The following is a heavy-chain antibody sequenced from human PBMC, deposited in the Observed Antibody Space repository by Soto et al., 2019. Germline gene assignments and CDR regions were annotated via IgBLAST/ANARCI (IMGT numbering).Heavy chain of an antibody. Sequence: PGGSLRLSCATSGFTFDDYAMHWVRQIPGKGLEWVSGINWNSETVGYADSVKGRFTISRDSAKNSLYLQMTTLRPEDTALYFCARDQDLGGYDLRPMYGLDVWGQGTTVTVSS. J-gene: IGHJ6*02. D-gene: IGHD5-12*01. CDR3: ARDQDLGGYDLRPMYGLDV. V-gene: IGHV3-9*01. CDR1: GFTFDDYA. CDR2: INWNSETV.